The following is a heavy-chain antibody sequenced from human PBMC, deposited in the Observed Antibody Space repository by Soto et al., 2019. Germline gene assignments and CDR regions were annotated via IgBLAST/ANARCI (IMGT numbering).Heavy chain of an antibody. Sequence: GGSLRLSCAASGFTFSSYAMSWVRQAPGKGLEWVSAISGSGGSTYYADSVKGRFTISRDNSRNTLYLQMNSLRAEDTAVYYCANVLRGDSIAARPRVNDAFDIWGQGTMVTVSS. CDR1: GFTFSSYA. CDR3: ANVLRGDSIAARPRVNDAFDI. D-gene: IGHD6-6*01. V-gene: IGHV3-23*01. CDR2: ISGSGGST. J-gene: IGHJ3*02.